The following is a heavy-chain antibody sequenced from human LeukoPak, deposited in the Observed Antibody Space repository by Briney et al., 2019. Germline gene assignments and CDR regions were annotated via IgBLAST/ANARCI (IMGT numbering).Heavy chain of an antibody. V-gene: IGHV3-7*01. CDR2: IKQDGSEQ. CDR1: GFTFSSYW. J-gene: IGHJ4*02. D-gene: IGHD1-26*01. CDR3: VRDRGSYRPIDY. Sequence: GGSLRLSCAASGFTFSSYWLSWVRQAPGKGLEWVANIKQDGSEQYYVDSVKGRFTISRDNAENSLYLEMNSLRVEDTAIYYCVRDRGSYRPIDYWGQGTLVTVSS.